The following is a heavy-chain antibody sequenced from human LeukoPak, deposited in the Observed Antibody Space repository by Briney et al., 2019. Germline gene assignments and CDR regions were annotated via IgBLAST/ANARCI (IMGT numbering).Heavy chain of an antibody. V-gene: IGHV1-58*01. J-gene: IGHJ6*02. CDR1: GFTFTSSA. CDR2: IVVGSGNT. CDR3: AADHYDSRDYYYGMDV. D-gene: IGHD3-16*01. Sequence: SVKVSCKASGFTFTSSAVQWVRQARGQRLEWIGWIVVGSGNTNYAQKFQERVTITRDMSTSTAYMELSSLRSEDTAVYYCAADHYDSRDYYYGMDVWGQGTTVTVSS.